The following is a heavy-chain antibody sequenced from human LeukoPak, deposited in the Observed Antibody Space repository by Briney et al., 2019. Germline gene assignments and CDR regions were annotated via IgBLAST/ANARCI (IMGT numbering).Heavy chain of an antibody. CDR2: INPNSGGT. Sequence: ASVKVSCKASGYTFTGYYIHWVRQAPGQGLEWMGWINPNSGGTNYAQDFQGRVTMTRDTSISTAYMELSRLRSDDTAVYYCARAQTDYGGNSGALRYWGQGTLVTVSS. D-gene: IGHD4-23*01. V-gene: IGHV1-2*02. J-gene: IGHJ4*02. CDR1: GYTFTGYY. CDR3: ARAQTDYGGNSGALRY.